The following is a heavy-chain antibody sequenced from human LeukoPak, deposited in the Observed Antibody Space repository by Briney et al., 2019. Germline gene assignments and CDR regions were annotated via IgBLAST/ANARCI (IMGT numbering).Heavy chain of an antibody. CDR1: GYTFTCYY. CDR3: ARDRQGGY. Sequence: ASVKVSCKASGYTFTCYYIHRVRQAPEQGLEWMGWINPNTGGTDYAQKLQDRVIMTTDTSTSTAYMELRNLISDDTAVYYCARDRQGGYWGQGTPVIVSS. CDR2: INPNTGGT. D-gene: IGHD1-26*01. V-gene: IGHV1-18*04. J-gene: IGHJ4*02.